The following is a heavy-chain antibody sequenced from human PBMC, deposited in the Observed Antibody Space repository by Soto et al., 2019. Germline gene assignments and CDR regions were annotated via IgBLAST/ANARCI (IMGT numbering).Heavy chain of an antibody. Sequence: PGGSLRLSCAASGFTFSSYAMSWVRQAPGKGLEWVAVISYDGSNKYYADSVKGRFTISRDNSKNTLYLQMNSLRAEDTAVYYCARDSHPASTVTPEYGMDVWGQGTTVTAP. CDR2: ISYDGSNK. V-gene: IGHV3-30-3*01. CDR1: GFTFSSYA. D-gene: IGHD4-17*01. J-gene: IGHJ6*02. CDR3: ARDSHPASTVTPEYGMDV.